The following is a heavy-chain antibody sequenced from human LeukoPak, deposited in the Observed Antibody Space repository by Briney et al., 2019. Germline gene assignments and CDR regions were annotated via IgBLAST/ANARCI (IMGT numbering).Heavy chain of an antibody. Sequence: PGGSLRLSCAASGFTFSSYAMPWVRQAPGKGLEWVAVISYDGSNKYYADSVKGRFTISRDNSKNTLYLQMNSLRAEDTAVYYCAREKKYSGSYYAFDYWGQGTLVTVSS. J-gene: IGHJ4*02. D-gene: IGHD1-26*01. CDR2: ISYDGSNK. CDR3: AREKKYSGSYYAFDY. CDR1: GFTFSSYA. V-gene: IGHV3-30-3*01.